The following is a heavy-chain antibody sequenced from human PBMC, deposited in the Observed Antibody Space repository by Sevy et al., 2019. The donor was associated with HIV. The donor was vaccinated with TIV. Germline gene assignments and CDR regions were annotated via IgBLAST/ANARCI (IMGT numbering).Heavy chain of an antibody. Sequence: ASVKVSCKASGGTFSSYAISWVRQAPGQGLEWMGGIIPIFGTANDAQKFQGRVTITADESTSTAYMELSSLRSEDTAVYYCATRSPRGAAAGTYYYYYGMDVWGQGTTVTVSS. D-gene: IGHD6-13*01. CDR3: ATRSPRGAAAGTYYYYYGMDV. J-gene: IGHJ6*02. V-gene: IGHV1-69*13. CDR2: IIPIFGTA. CDR1: GGTFSSYA.